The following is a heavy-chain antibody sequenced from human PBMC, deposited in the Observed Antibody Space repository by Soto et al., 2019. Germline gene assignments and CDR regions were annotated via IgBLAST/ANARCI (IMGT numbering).Heavy chain of an antibody. CDR1: GGSISSSYY. Sequence: SETLSLTCTVSGGSISSSYYWGWIRQPPGKGLEWIGSIYYSGSTYYNPSLKSRVTISVDTSKNQFSLKLSSVTAADTAVYYCARLSVMDAAATGDYFDYCGQGTLVTVSS. V-gene: IGHV4-39*01. CDR3: ARLSVMDAAATGDYFDY. CDR2: IYYSGST. D-gene: IGHD5-18*01. J-gene: IGHJ4*02.